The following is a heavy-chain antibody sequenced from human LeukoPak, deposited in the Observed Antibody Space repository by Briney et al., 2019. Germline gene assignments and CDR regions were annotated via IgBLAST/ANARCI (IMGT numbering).Heavy chain of an antibody. Sequence: PGGSLRLSCAASGFTFSSYAMHWVRQAPGKGLEWVAVISYDGSNKYYADSVKGRFTISRDNSKNTLYLQMNSLRAEDTAVYYCARAQQLVLMGSDYWGQGTLVTVSS. CDR2: ISYDGSNK. CDR1: GFTFSSYA. V-gene: IGHV3-30-3*01. D-gene: IGHD6-13*01. J-gene: IGHJ4*02. CDR3: ARAQQLVLMGSDY.